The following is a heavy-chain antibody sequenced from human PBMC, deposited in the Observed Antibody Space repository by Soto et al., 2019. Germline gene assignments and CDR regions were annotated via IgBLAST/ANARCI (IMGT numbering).Heavy chain of an antibody. Sequence: PVESLTISCKGSGYSFTSYWISWVRQMPGKGLEWMGRIDPSDSYTNYSPSFQGHVTISADKSISTAYLQWSSLKASDTAMYYCARFPNYYDSSGYYAYYYYGMDVWGQGTTVTVSS. CDR2: IDPSDSYT. V-gene: IGHV5-10-1*01. CDR3: ARFPNYYDSSGYYAYYYYGMDV. J-gene: IGHJ6*02. CDR1: GYSFTSYW. D-gene: IGHD3-22*01.